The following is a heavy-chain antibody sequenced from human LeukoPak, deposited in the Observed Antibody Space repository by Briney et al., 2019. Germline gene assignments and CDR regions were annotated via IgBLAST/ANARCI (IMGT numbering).Heavy chain of an antibody. CDR1: GCTFDDYA. CDR2: ISWNSGNI. Sequence: GGSLRLSCAASGCTFDDYAMHWVRQAPGKGLEWVSDISWNSGNIGYADSVKRRFTIYRDNAKNSLYLQMNSLRAEDTALYYCAKDMTRSWDSSGFDYWGQGTLVTVSS. V-gene: IGHV3-9*01. D-gene: IGHD3-22*01. CDR3: AKDMTRSWDSSGFDY. J-gene: IGHJ4*02.